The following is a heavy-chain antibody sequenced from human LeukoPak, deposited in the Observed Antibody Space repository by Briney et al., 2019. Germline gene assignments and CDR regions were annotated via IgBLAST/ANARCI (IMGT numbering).Heavy chain of an antibody. CDR1: GGTFSSYA. D-gene: IGHD5-12*01. CDR3: AKKGRSGGYEVWYFDL. Sequence: SVKVSCKASGGTFSSYAISWVRQAPGQGLEWMGGIIPIFGTANYAQKFQGRVTMTRDMSTSTVYMELSSLRSEDTAVYYCAKKGRSGGYEVWYFDLWGRGTLVTVSS. V-gene: IGHV1-69*05. CDR2: IIPIFGTA. J-gene: IGHJ2*01.